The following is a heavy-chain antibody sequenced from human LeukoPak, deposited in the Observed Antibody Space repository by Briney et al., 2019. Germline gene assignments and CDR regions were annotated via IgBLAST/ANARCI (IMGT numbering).Heavy chain of an antibody. V-gene: IGHV3-23*01. J-gene: IGHJ5*02. Sequence: GGSLRLSCAASGFTFSSYAMSWVRQAPGKGLEWVSAISGSGGSTYYADSVKGRFTISRDNSKNTLYLQMNSLRAEDTAVYYCAKDGTMVRGAREFDPWGQGTLVTVSS. CDR3: AKDGTMVRGAREFDP. CDR2: ISGSGGST. CDR1: GFTFSSYA. D-gene: IGHD3-10*01.